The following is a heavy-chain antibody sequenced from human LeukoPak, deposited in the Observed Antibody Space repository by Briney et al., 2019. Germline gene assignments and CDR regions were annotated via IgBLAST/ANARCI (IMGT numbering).Heavy chain of an antibody. Sequence: QPGGSLRLSCAVSGFRVSDYYMSWVRQAPGKGLEWVGLIRDSGEAFYADFVRGRFAISRDESENTLYLQMNSLRVEDTAVYFCARDRAALQDWVGFDPWGQGTPVIVSS. CDR3: ARDRAALQDWVGFDP. D-gene: IGHD3/OR15-3a*01. CDR1: GFRVSDYY. CDR2: IRDSGEA. V-gene: IGHV3-66*03. J-gene: IGHJ5*02.